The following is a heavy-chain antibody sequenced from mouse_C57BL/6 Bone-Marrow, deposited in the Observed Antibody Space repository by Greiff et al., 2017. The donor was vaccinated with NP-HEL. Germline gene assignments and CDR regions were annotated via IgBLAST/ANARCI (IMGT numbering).Heavy chain of an antibody. D-gene: IGHD1-1*01. V-gene: IGHV8-8*01. CDR1: GFSLSTFGMG. J-gene: IGHJ3*01. CDR3: ARPYYYGSSPWFAY. CDR2: IWWVDDK. Sequence: QVTLKECGPGILQPSQTLSLTCSFSGFSLSTFGMGVGWIRQPSGKGLEWLAHIWWVDDKYYNPALKSRLTISKDTSKNQVFLKIANVDTADTATYYCARPYYYGSSPWFAYWGQGTLVTVSA.